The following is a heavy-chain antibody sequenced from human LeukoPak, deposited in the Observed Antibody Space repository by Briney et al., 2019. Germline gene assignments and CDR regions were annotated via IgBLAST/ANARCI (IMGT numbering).Heavy chain of an antibody. CDR1: GGSISSGGYY. J-gene: IGHJ5*02. CDR2: IYYSGST. D-gene: IGHD2-2*02. V-gene: IGHV4-31*03. CDR3: ARGVVVPAAIEGNWFDP. Sequence: SETLSLTCTVSGGSISSGGYYWSWIRQHPGKGLEWIGYIYYSGSTYYNPSLKSRVTISVDTSKNQFSLKLSSVTAADTAVYYCARGVVVPAAIEGNWFDPWGQGTLVTASS.